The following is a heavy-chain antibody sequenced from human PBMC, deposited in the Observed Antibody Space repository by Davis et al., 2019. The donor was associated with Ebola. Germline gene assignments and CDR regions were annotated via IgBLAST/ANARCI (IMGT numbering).Heavy chain of an antibody. J-gene: IGHJ6*02. CDR2: ISGSGGSS. D-gene: IGHD4-17*01. CDR3: AKGSLYGSRSITAGMDV. Sequence: GESLKISCAASGFTFSSYAMTWDGKAKGKGLEWVSGISGSGGSSYYADSVKGRFTFSRDNSKNTLYLQMHTLRAEDTAVYYCAKGSLYGSRSITAGMDVWGQGTTVTVSS. V-gene: IGHV3-23*01. CDR1: GFTFSSYA.